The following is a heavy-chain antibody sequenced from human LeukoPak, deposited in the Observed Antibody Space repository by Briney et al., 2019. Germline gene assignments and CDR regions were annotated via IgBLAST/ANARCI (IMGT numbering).Heavy chain of an antibody. CDR2: IRSKTYGGTT. CDR3: TRGRGYSYGYPDY. Sequence: PGGSLRLSCAASGFTFSSYGMNWVRQAPGKGLEWVGFIRSKTYGGTTEYAASVKDRFTISRDDSKSIAYLQMNSLKTEDTAVYYCTRGRGYSYGYPDYWGQGTLVTVSS. J-gene: IGHJ4*02. CDR1: GFTFSSYG. D-gene: IGHD5-18*01. V-gene: IGHV3-49*04.